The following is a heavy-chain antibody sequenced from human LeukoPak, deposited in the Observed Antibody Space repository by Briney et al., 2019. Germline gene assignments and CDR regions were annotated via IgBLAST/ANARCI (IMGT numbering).Heavy chain of an antibody. CDR2: IYYSGST. J-gene: IGHJ6*03. CDR1: GGSISSSTYY. V-gene: IGHV4-39*01. CDR3: ARPARGDYHSYYMDV. D-gene: IGHD3-10*01. Sequence: PSETLSLTCTVSGGSISSSTYYWGWIRQPPGKGLEWIGNIYYSGSTYYNPSLKSRVTISVDTSNNQSSLRLSSVTAADTAVYYCARPARGDYHSYYMDVWGKGTTVTVSS.